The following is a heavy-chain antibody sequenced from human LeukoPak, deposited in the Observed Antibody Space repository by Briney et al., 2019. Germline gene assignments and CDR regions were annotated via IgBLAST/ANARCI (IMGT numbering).Heavy chain of an antibody. D-gene: IGHD1-26*01. CDR1: DDSSSSSH. V-gene: IGHV4-59*12. CDR2: ICYSETT. Sequence: PSETLSLTCTVSDDSSSSSHWSWIRQSPGKGLEWIACICYSETTDYNPSLRSRVTISLDRSKNQFSLKLSSVTAADTAVYYCARAAGRDTTSGLDFDYWGQGTLVTVSS. CDR3: ARAAGRDTTSGLDFDY. J-gene: IGHJ4*02.